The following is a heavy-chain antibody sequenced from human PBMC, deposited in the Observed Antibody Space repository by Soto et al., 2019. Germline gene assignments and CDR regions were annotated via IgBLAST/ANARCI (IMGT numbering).Heavy chain of an antibody. CDR3: ASGPVDRSYYYDSSGSLDY. V-gene: IGHV5-51*01. Sequence: GESLKISCKGSGYSFTSYWIGWVRQMPGKGLEWMGIIYPGDSDTRYSPSFQGQVTISADKSISTAYLQWSSLKASDTAMYYCASGPVDRSYYYDSSGSLDYWGQGTLVTVSS. CDR1: GYSFTSYW. J-gene: IGHJ4*02. CDR2: IYPGDSDT. D-gene: IGHD3-22*01.